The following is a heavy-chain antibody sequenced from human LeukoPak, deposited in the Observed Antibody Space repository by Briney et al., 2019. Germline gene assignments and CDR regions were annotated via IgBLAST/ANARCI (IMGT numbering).Heavy chain of an antibody. CDR1: GGSMNSYY. Sequence: SETLSLTCTVSGGSMNSYYWSWIRQPAGKGLEWIGRIYATGSTNYNPSLKSRVTMSVDTSKNQFSLRLSSVTAADTAAYYCAREKGYYYDSSGLNWFDPWGQGTLVTVSS. D-gene: IGHD3-22*01. CDR2: IYATGST. V-gene: IGHV4-4*07. CDR3: AREKGYYYDSSGLNWFDP. J-gene: IGHJ5*02.